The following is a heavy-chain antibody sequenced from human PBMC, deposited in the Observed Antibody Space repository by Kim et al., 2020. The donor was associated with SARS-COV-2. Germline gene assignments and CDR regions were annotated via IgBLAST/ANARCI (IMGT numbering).Heavy chain of an antibody. V-gene: IGHV3-30*18. CDR2: ISYDGSSK. D-gene: IGHD5-12*01. Sequence: GGSLRLSCAASGFTFSSYGMHWFRLAPGEGLVLVAVISYDGSSKYYADSVQGRFTISGDTSKTTLYLQMNSLRAEATAGYYCAKDRGEMATMYYYYYGMVVWGQGNTVTVSS. CDR3: AKDRGEMATMYYYYYGMVV. CDR1: GFTFSSYG. J-gene: IGHJ6*02.